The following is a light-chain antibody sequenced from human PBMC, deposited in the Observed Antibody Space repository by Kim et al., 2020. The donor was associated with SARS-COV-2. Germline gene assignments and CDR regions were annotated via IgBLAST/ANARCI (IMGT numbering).Light chain of an antibody. V-gene: IGLV1-51*01. CDR3: GTWDSSLSAVV. Sequence: GQTVPISCSGSSSNIGNNYVSWYQQLPGTAPKLLIYDNNKRPSGIPDRFSGSKSGTSATLGITGLQTGDEADYYCGTWDSSLSAVVFGGGTQLTVL. CDR1: SSNIGNNY. CDR2: DNN. J-gene: IGLJ2*01.